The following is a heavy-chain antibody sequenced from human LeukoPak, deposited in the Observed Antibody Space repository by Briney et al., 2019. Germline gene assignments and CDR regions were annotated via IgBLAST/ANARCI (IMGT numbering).Heavy chain of an antibody. Sequence: ASVKVSCKVSGYTLTELSMHWVRQAPGKGLEWMGGFDPEDGETIYAQKFQGRVTMTEDTSTDTAYMELSSLRSEDTAVYYCARDVGSSGSYYYYGMDVWGQGTTVTVSS. CDR2: FDPEDGET. CDR1: GYTLTELS. J-gene: IGHJ6*02. CDR3: ARDVGSSGSYYYYGMDV. V-gene: IGHV1-24*01. D-gene: IGHD3-22*01.